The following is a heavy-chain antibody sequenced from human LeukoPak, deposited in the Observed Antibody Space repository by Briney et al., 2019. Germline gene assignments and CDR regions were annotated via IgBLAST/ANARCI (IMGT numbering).Heavy chain of an antibody. CDR2: IHYSGST. Sequence: PSETLSLTCTVSSGSISSYYWSWIRQPPGKGLEWIGYIHYSGSTNYNPSLKSRVSISVETSKNQFSLKLSSVTAADTAVYYCARDGVSDYSNYVGWFDPWGQGTLVTVSS. J-gene: IGHJ5*02. CDR3: ARDGVSDYSNYVGWFDP. V-gene: IGHV4-59*01. CDR1: SGSISSYY. D-gene: IGHD4-11*01.